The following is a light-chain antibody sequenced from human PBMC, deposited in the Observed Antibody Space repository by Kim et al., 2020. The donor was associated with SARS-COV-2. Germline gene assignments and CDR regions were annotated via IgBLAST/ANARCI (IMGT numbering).Light chain of an antibody. Sequence: SAAVGDRVTSTCQASKDINNHLNWYQQKPGKGPKLLIYDASNLKTGVPSRFSGRGSGTDFTFTISSLQAEDFATYYCQQYDNLPHFGGGTKVDIK. CDR3: QQYDNLPH. J-gene: IGKJ4*01. CDR1: KDINNH. V-gene: IGKV1-33*01. CDR2: DAS.